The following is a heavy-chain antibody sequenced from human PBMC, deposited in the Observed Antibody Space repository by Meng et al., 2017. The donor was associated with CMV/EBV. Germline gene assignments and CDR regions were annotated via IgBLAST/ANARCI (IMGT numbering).Heavy chain of an antibody. CDR2: IIPIFGTA. Sequence: SVKVSCKASGGTFSSYAISWVRQAPGQGLEWMGGIIPIFGTANYAQKFQGRVTITTDESTSTAYMELSSLRSEDTAVYYCARDTLAGEYQPLTGGYFDLWGRGTLVTVSS. D-gene: IGHD2-2*01. J-gene: IGHJ2*01. V-gene: IGHV1-69*05. CDR1: GGTFSSYA. CDR3: ARDTLAGEYQPLTGGYFDL.